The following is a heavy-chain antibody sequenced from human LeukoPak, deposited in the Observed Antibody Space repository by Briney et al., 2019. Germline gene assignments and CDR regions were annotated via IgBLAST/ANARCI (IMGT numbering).Heavy chain of an antibody. CDR1: GYSFTSYW. V-gene: IGHV5-51*01. J-gene: IGHJ4*02. CDR3: ATSWDNRYGGKGPLDY. CDR2: IYPGDSDT. Sequence: GESLKISCKGPGYSFTSYWIGWVRQMPGKGLEWMGIIYPGDSDTRYSPSFQGQVTISADKSISTAYLQWSSLKASDTAMYYCATSWDNRYGGKGPLDYWGQGTLVTVSS. D-gene: IGHD4-23*01.